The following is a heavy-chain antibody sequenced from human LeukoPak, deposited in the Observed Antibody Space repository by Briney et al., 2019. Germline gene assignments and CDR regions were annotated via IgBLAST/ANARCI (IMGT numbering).Heavy chain of an antibody. Sequence: GGSLRLSCAASGFTFSSYAMSWVRQAPGKGLEWVSAISGSGGSTHYADSVKGRFTTSRDNSKNTLYLQMNSLRAEDTAVYYCAKSGYSYGYYFDYWGQGTLVTVSS. CDR1: GFTFSSYA. D-gene: IGHD5-18*01. CDR2: ISGSGGST. CDR3: AKSGYSYGYYFDY. V-gene: IGHV3-23*01. J-gene: IGHJ4*02.